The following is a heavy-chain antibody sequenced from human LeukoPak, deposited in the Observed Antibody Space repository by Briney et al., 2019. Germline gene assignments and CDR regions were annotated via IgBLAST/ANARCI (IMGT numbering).Heavy chain of an antibody. CDR3: AKDKRVVPAATGDYFDH. CDR1: GFTFSSYA. V-gene: IGHV3-23*01. D-gene: IGHD2-2*01. CDR2: ISGSGGST. Sequence: GGSLRLSCAASGFTFSSYAMSWVRQAPGKGLEWVSAISGSGGSTYYADSVKGRFTISRDNSKNTLYLQMNSLRAEDTAVYYCAKDKRVVPAATGDYFDHWGQGTLVTVSS. J-gene: IGHJ4*02.